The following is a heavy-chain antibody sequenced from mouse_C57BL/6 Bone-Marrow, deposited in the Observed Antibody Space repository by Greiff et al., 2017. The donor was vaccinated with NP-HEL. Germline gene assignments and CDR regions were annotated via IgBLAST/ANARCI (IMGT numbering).Heavy chain of an antibody. D-gene: IGHD1-1*01. CDR1: GYTFTDYE. Sequence: VQLVESGAELVRPGASVTLSCKASGYTFTDYEMHWVKQTPVHGLEWIGAIDPETGGTAYNQKFKGKAILTADKSSSTAYMELRSLTSEDSAVYYCTRSGTVVADWYFDVWGTGTTVTVSS. CDR3: TRSGTVVADWYFDV. J-gene: IGHJ1*03. CDR2: IDPETGGT. V-gene: IGHV1-15*01.